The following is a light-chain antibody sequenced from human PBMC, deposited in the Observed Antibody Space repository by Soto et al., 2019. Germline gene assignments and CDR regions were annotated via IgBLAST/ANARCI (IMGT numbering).Light chain of an antibody. CDR3: QQYVSSPWT. J-gene: IGKJ1*01. CDR1: QSISSSY. Sequence: EIVLTQSPGTLSLSPGERATLSCRASQSISSSYLAWYQQKPGQAPRPLIYGASSRATGIPDRFSGSGSGTDFPLTISRLEPEDFAVYYCQQYVSSPWTFGQGTKVEIK. V-gene: IGKV3-20*01. CDR2: GAS.